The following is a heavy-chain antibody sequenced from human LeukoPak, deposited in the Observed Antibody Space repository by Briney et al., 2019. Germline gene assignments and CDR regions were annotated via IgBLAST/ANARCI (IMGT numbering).Heavy chain of an antibody. Sequence: GGSLRVSCAASGFTFSDYGMHWVRQAPGKGLEWVAFIRYDGGNKYYADSVKGRFTISRDNSKNTLYLQMNSLRAEDTAVYYCAKDPTDGSGYYMDVWGKGTTVTISS. CDR3: AKDPTDGSGYYMDV. V-gene: IGHV3-30*02. J-gene: IGHJ6*03. CDR1: GFTFSDYG. D-gene: IGHD3-10*01. CDR2: IRYDGGNK.